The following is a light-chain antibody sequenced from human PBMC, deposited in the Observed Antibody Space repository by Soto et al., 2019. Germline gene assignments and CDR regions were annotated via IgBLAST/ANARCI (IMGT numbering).Light chain of an antibody. J-gene: IGLJ1*01. V-gene: IGLV2-14*01. Sequence: QSVLTQPASVSGSPGQSITISCTGTSSDVGGYNYVSWYQQHPGKAPKLMIYEVSNRPSGVSNRFSGSKSGNTASLTISGLQAGDEAGYYCSSYTSSSTLVFGTGTKLTVL. CDR2: EVS. CDR1: SSDVGGYNY. CDR3: SSYTSSSTLV.